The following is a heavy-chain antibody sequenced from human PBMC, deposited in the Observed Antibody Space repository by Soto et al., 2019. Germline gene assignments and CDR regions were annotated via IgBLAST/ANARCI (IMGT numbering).Heavy chain of an antibody. V-gene: IGHV4-31*03. Sequence: PSETLSLTCTVSGGSISSGGYYWSWIRQHPGKGLEWIGYIYCSGSTYYNPSLKSRVTISVDTSKNQFSLKLSSVTAADTAVYYCARDSGWYSGEYNWFDPWGQGTLVTVSS. D-gene: IGHD6-19*01. CDR2: IYCSGST. J-gene: IGHJ5*02. CDR1: GGSISSGGYY. CDR3: ARDSGWYSGEYNWFDP.